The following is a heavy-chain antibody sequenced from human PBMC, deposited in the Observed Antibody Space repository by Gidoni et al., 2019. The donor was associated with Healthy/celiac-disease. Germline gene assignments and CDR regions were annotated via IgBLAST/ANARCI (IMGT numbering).Heavy chain of an antibody. CDR2: ISWNSGSI. D-gene: IGHD4-4*01. V-gene: IGHV3-9*01. J-gene: IGHJ6*02. CDR1: GFTFDAYA. Sequence: EVQLVESGGGLVQPGRSLRLSCAASGFTFDAYAMHWVRQAPGKGLEWVSGISWNSGSIGYADSVKGRFTISRDNAKNSLYLQMNSLRAEDTALYYCAKGVDYSNGDYYYGMDVWGQGTTVTVSS. CDR3: AKGVDYSNGDYYYGMDV.